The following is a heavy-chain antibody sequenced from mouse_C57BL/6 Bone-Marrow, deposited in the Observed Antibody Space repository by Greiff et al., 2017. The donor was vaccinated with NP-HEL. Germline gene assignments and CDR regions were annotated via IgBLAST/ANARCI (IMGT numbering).Heavy chain of an antibody. CDR1: GYTFTDYE. CDR3: TRWGYFDV. CDR2: IDPETGGT. V-gene: IGHV1-15*01. Sequence: QVQLKESGAELVRPGASVTLSCKASGYTFTDYEMHWVKQTPVHGLEWIGAIDPETGGTAYNQKFKGKAILTADKSSSTAYMELRSLTSEDSAVYYCTRWGYFDVWGTGTTVTVSS. J-gene: IGHJ1*03.